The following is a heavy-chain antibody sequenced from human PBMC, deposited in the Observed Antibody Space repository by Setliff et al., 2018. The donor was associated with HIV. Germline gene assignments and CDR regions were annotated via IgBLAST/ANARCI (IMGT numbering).Heavy chain of an antibody. CDR1: GFSLSVYF. J-gene: IGHJ5*01. CDR3: AKVASVTMIRGALGS. Sequence: WASVKVSCKASGFSLSVYFIHWVQQAPRKGLEWMGRIDPSDGKAVYAEKLQNRITITADTSRDTAYMDLSRLTSGDTAVYYCAKVASVTMIRGALGSWGQGTLVTVSS. D-gene: IGHD3-10*01. CDR2: IDPSDGKA. V-gene: IGHV1-69-2*01.